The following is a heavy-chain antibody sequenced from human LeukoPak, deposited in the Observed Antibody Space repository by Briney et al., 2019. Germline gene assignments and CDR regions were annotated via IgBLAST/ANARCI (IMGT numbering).Heavy chain of an antibody. CDR1: GGSFSDYY. V-gene: IGHV4-59*01. CDR3: ARAPRDRGYCGATSCFEYMDV. D-gene: IGHD2-2*01. Sequence: PSETLSLTCAVYGGSFSDYYWSWLRQPPGKGLEWIAYIFYNGNTKYNPSLKSRVTISVDTSKTQFSLKVTSVTAADTAVYYCARAPRDRGYCGATSCFEYMDVWGRGTTVTISS. J-gene: IGHJ6*03. CDR2: IFYNGNT.